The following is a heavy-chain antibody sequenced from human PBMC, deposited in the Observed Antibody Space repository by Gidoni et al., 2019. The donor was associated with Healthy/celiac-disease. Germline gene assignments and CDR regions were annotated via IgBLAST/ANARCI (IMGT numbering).Heavy chain of an antibody. J-gene: IGHJ4*02. Sequence: EVQLVQSGAEVKKPGAPVKLSCKVSGYTLTDYYMHWVQQAPGKGLEWMGLVDPEDGETIYAEKFQGRVTITADTSTDTAYMELSSLRSEDTAVYYCATDLQQLADTSFDYWGQGTLVTVSS. V-gene: IGHV1-69-2*01. CDR2: VDPEDGET. CDR3: ATDLQQLADTSFDY. CDR1: GYTLTDYY. D-gene: IGHD6-6*01.